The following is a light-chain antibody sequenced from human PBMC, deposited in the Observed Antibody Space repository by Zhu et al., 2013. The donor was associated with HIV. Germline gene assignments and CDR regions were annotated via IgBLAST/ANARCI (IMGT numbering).Light chain of an antibody. Sequence: DIQMTQSPSSVSASVGDRITITCRASQDISKWLAWYQQKPGKAPKLLIYDASNLDAGVPPRFSGSGSGTDFTLTISSLQPEDFATYYCQQFNSYPLTFGGGTKVEIK. V-gene: IGKV1-12*01. CDR2: DAS. CDR3: QQFNSYPLT. CDR1: QDISKW. J-gene: IGKJ4*01.